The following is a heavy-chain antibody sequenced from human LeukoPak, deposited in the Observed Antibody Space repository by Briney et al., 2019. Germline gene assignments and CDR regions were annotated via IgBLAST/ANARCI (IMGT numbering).Heavy chain of an antibody. Sequence: GGSLRLSCAASGFTFSSYSMNWVRQAPGKGLEWVSSISSSSSSYIYYADSVKGRFTISRDNAKNSLYLQMNSLRAEDTAVYYCARDLLFYYDSSGYYPFDYWGQGTLVTVSS. D-gene: IGHD3-22*01. CDR2: ISSSSSSYI. J-gene: IGHJ4*02. CDR3: ARDLLFYYDSSGYYPFDY. CDR1: GFTFSSYS. V-gene: IGHV3-21*01.